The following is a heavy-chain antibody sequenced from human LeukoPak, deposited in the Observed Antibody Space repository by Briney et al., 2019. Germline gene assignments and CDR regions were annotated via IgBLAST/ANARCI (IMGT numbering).Heavy chain of an antibody. D-gene: IGHD5-12*01. V-gene: IGHV4-59*12. J-gene: IGHJ4*02. CDR2: IYHSGST. Sequence: SETLSLTCIVSGGSISTYYWNWIRQPPGKGLEWIGYIYHSGSTNYNPSLKSRVTISVDTSKNQFSLKLSSVTAADTAVYYCASSSAGYDLTFDYWGQGTLVTVSS. CDR3: ASSSAGYDLTFDY. CDR1: GGSISTYY.